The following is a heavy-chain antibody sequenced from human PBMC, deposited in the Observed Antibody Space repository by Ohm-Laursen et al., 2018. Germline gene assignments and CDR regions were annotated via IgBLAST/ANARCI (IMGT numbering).Heavy chain of an antibody. CDR3: ARQRSGSTGMDV. CDR1: GGSISSYY. D-gene: IGHD3-10*01. CDR2: IHYRGNT. J-gene: IGHJ6*02. V-gene: IGHV4-59*08. Sequence: PSETLSLTCTVSGGSISSYYWSWIRQPPGKGLEWIGYIHYRGNTNYNPSLKSRVTISVDTSKTQFSLKLSSVTAAATAVYYCARQRSGSTGMDVWGQGTTVIVSS.